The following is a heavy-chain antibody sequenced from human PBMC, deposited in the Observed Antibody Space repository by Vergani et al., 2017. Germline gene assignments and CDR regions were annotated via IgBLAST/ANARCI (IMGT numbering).Heavy chain of an antibody. CDR2: IKQDGSEK. CDR1: GITFSSYW. J-gene: IGHJ6*02. CDR3: AREVAAAGLPHYYYGMDV. D-gene: IGHD6-13*01. V-gene: IGHV3-7*01. Sequence: EVQVVETGGGLVQPGGSLRLSCAASGITFSSYWMSWVRQAPGKGLEWVANIKQDGSEKYYVDSVKGRFTISRDNAKNSLYLQMNSLRAEDTAVYYCAREVAAAGLPHYYYGMDVWGQGTTVTVSS.